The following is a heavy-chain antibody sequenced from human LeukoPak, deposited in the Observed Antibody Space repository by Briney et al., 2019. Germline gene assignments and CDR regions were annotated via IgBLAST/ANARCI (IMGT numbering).Heavy chain of an antibody. CDR1: GYTFTSYD. CDR2: MSPNNGNT. CDR3: ARALAGTAELDV. Sequence: VASVKVSCKASGYTFTSYDIHWVRQATGQGLEWMGRMSPNNGNTGDAQKFQGRVTMTRDPSISTAYMELSSLRSEDTGVYFCARALAGTAELDVWGKGTTVTVSS. J-gene: IGHJ6*04. V-gene: IGHV1-8*01. D-gene: IGHD1-1*01.